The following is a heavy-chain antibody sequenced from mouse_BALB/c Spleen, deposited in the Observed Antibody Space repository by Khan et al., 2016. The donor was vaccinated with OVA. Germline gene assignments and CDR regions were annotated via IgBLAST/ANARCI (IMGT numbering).Heavy chain of an antibody. Sequence: EVELVESGGGLVKPGGSLKLSCGGFGFTFSSYAMSWVRQTPEKRLEWVASISSGGSTYYPDSVKGRFTISRDNARNILYLQMSSLRSEDTAMYYCARLVDYWGQGTSVTVSS. CDR2: ISSGGST. CDR3: ARLVDY. V-gene: IGHV5-6-5*01. CDR1: GFTFSSYA. J-gene: IGHJ4*01.